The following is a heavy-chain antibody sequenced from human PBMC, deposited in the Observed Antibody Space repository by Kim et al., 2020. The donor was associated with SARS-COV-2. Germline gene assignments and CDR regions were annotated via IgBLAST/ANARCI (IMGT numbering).Heavy chain of an antibody. V-gene: IGHV3-30-3*01. CDR3: VRESSSGWDHYYMDV. J-gene: IGHJ6*03. D-gene: IGHD6-19*01. Sequence: GGSLRLSCAASGFTFSIYGMHWVRQAPGKGLEWVAYYGSDKYYADSVKGRFTISRDNSKSTLYLQMNSLRVEDTAVFYCVRESSSGWDHYYMDVWGRGTTVTVSS. CDR1: GFTFSIYG. CDR2: YYGSDK.